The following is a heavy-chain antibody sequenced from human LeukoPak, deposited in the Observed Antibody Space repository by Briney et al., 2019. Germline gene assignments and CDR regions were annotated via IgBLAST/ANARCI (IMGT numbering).Heavy chain of an antibody. CDR2: ISSSGSTI. CDR3: ARARIGVAVNAGFDY. V-gene: IGHV3-48*03. J-gene: IGHJ4*02. D-gene: IGHD6-19*01. Sequence: PGGSLRLPCAASGFTFSSYEMNWVRQAPGKGLEWVSYISSSGSTIYYADSVKGRFTISRDNAKNSLYLQMNSLRAEDTAVYYCARARIGVAVNAGFDYWGQGTLVTVSS. CDR1: GFTFSSYE.